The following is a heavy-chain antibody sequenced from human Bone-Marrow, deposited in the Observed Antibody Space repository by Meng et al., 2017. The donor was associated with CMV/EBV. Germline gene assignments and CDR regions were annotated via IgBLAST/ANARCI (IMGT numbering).Heavy chain of an antibody. J-gene: IGHJ6*02. CDR2: ISSSGSTI. V-gene: IGHV3-11*01. CDR1: GFTFSDYY. Sequence: GESLKISCAASGFTFSDYYMSWIRQAPGKGLEWVSYISSSGSTIYYADSVKGRFTISRDNAKNSLYLQMNSLRAEDTAVYYCARERVVPAAKGFAYYYYGMDVWGQGTTVTVSS. CDR3: ARERVVPAAKGFAYYYYGMDV. D-gene: IGHD2-2*01.